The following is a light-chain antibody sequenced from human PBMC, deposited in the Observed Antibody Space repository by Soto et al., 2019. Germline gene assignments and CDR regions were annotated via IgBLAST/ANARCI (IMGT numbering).Light chain of an antibody. V-gene: IGKV3-20*01. Sequence: EIVLTQSPGTLSLSPGERATLSCRASQSVRNNYLAWYQQRPGQAPRLLIYAASSRATGIPDRFSGAGSGTDFTLTISRLEPEDFALYYCQQHNILPITFGQATRWRL. J-gene: IGKJ5*01. CDR3: QQHNILPIT. CDR2: AAS. CDR1: QSVRNNY.